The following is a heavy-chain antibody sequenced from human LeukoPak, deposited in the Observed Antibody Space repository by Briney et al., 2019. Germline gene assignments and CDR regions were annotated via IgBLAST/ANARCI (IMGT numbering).Heavy chain of an antibody. CDR2: IYYSGST. CDR3: ARHLDSYGYNVGDY. CDR1: AGSISSYY. Sequence: SETLSLTCTVYAGSISSYYWSWIRQPPGKGLEWIGYIYYSGSTNCNPSLKSRVTISVDTSKNQFSLKLTSMTAADTAVYYCARHLDSYGYNVGDYWGQGTLVTVSS. D-gene: IGHD5-18*01. J-gene: IGHJ4*02. V-gene: IGHV4-59*08.